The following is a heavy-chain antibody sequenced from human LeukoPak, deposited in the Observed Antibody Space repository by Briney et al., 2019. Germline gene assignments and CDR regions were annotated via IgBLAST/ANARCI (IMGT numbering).Heavy chain of an antibody. CDR1: GFTFSSYG. CDR3: AKRKFYYDSSGSLDY. J-gene: IGHJ4*02. D-gene: IGHD3-22*01. CDR2: IRYDGSNK. Sequence: PGGSLRLSCAASGFTFSSYGMHWVRRAPGKGLEWVAFIRYDGSNKYYADSVKGRFTISRDNSKNTLYLQMNSLRAEDTAVYYCAKRKFYYDSSGSLDYWGQGTLVTVSS. V-gene: IGHV3-30*02.